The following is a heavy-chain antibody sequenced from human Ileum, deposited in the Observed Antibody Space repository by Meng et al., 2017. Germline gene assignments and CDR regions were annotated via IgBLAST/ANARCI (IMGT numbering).Heavy chain of an antibody. CDR2: MNLGGSP. Sequence: QVTPPESGPALVEPSGPLSIPCAVSGRSISSSDWWSWVRQPPGKGLEWIAEMNLGGSPNYNPSLKSRVTMSVDKSNDHLSLQLTSVTAADTAVYYCAHIFDSWGQGTLVTVSS. J-gene: IGHJ4*02. CDR1: GRSISSSDW. V-gene: IGHV4-4*02. CDR3: AHIFDS.